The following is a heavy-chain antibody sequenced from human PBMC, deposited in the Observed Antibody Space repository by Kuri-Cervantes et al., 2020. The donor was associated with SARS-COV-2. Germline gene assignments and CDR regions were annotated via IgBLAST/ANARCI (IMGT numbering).Heavy chain of an antibody. CDR3: ARGHILGSYYYMDV. V-gene: IGHV4-34*01. J-gene: IGHJ6*03. CDR1: GGSFSGYY. CDR2: INHSGRS. D-gene: IGHD2-21*01. Sequence: SETLSLTCAVYGGSFSGYYWNWIRQPPGKGLEWIGEINHSGRSNYNPSLESRVTISVDTSKNQFSLKLRSVTAADTALYYCARGHILGSYYYMDVWGKGTTVTVSS.